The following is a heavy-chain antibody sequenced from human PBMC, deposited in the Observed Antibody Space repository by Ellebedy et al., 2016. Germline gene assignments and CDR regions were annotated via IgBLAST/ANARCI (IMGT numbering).Heavy chain of an antibody. D-gene: IGHD5-12*01. CDR1: GLPFSTFF. V-gene: IGHV3-21*01. J-gene: IGHJ6*02. CDR2: ISANGDKR. Sequence: GESLKISXAVSGLPFSTFFMSWVRQAPGKGLEWVATISANGDKRDLADSVQGRFTISRDNAKNSLYLQMNSLRDEDTAVYYCARERVAMALYYYYYGMDVWGQGTTVTVSS. CDR3: ARERVAMALYYYYYGMDV.